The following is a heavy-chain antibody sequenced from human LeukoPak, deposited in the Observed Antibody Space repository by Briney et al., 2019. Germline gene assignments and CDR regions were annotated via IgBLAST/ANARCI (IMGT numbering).Heavy chain of an antibody. CDR1: GFTFSNYA. V-gene: IGHV3-30*03. CDR2: VSYDGSQI. D-gene: IGHD3-3*01. CDR3: ARVGRAYDFWDYLDY. J-gene: IGHJ4*02. Sequence: PGGSLRLSCAASGFTFSNYAMHWVRQTPGKGLEWVTIVSYDGSQIYSADSVKGRFTISRDNSKNTLFLQMNSLRAEDTAVYYCARVGRAYDFWDYLDYWGQGTPVTVSS.